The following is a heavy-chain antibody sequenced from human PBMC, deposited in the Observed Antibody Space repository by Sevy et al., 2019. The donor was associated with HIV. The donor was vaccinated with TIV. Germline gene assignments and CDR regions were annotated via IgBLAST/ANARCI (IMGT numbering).Heavy chain of an antibody. CDR3: ATIMVHAGAYDSYFNF. CDR2: IWYDGSSK. CDR1: QFNFDTYA. J-gene: IGHJ4*02. D-gene: IGHD3-10*01. V-gene: IGHV3-33*01. Sequence: GGSLRLSCVASQFNFDTYAIHWVRQAPGKGLEWVAMIWYDGSSKDYAESVKGRFAISRDNSQNTAFLQMNSLRAEDTGVYYCATIMVHAGAYDSYFNFWGQGSLVTVSS.